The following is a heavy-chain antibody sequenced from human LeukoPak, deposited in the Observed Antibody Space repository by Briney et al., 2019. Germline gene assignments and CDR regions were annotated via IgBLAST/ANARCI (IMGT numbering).Heavy chain of an antibody. CDR2: ISTSSSYI. CDR3: ARGADGVSSNSRGWFDP. D-gene: IGHD2-15*01. J-gene: IGHJ5*02. V-gene: IGHV3-21*01. CDR1: GFTFNRYN. Sequence: GSLRLSCAASGFTFNRYNMNWVRRAPGKGLEWVSSISTSSSYIYYADLVRGRFTISRDNAKNALYLQMNSLRAEDTAVYSCARGADGVSSNSRGWFDPWGQGTLVTVSS.